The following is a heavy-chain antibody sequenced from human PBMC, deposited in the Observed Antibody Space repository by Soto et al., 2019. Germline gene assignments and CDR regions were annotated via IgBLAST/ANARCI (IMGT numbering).Heavy chain of an antibody. CDR2: IYYSGST. J-gene: IGHJ6*02. D-gene: IGHD4-4*01. CDR3: ARVYSNFPPSFGYYYYGMDV. V-gene: IGHV4-59*01. CDR1: GGSISSYY. Sequence: QVQLQESGPGLVKPSETLSLTCTVSGGSISSYYWSWIRQPPGKGLEWIGYIYYSGSTNYNPSLKSRVTISVDTSKNQFSLKLSSVTAADTAVYYCARVYSNFPPSFGYYYYGMDVWGQGTTVTVSS.